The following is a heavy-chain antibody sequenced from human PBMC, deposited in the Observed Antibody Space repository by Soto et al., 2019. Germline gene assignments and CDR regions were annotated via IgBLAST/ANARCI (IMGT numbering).Heavy chain of an antibody. Sequence: EVQLVESGGGLVQPGGSLRLSCAASGFTFSTYWMHWVRQIPGKGLEWVSRVKSDGSTYYADPVKDRFTISRDNAWNTVYLQMNRLRAEDTALYYCARGLKNYYGMDVWGQGTTVTVSS. CDR3: ARGLKNYYGMDV. J-gene: IGHJ6*02. CDR1: GFTFSTYW. V-gene: IGHV3-74*01. CDR2: VKSDGST.